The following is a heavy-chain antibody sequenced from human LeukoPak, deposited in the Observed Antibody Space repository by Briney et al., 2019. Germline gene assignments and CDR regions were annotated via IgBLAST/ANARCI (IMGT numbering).Heavy chain of an antibody. J-gene: IGHJ4*02. CDR2: INHSGST. D-gene: IGHD2-21*02. CDR1: GGSFSPYY. CDR3: ARGGFYCGGDCYVDY. V-gene: IGHV4-34*01. Sequence: PSETLSLTSAVYGGSFSPYYWSWIRQPPGKGLEWIGEINHSGSTNYNPSLKSRVTISVDTSKNQFSLRLSSVTAADTAVYYCARGGFYCGGDCYVDYWGQGTLVTVSS.